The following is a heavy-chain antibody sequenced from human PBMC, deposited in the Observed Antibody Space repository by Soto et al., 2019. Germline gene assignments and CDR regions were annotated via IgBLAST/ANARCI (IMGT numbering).Heavy chain of an antibody. V-gene: IGHV3-23*01. D-gene: IGHD6-13*01. CDR3: VVAAAGGYYYYMDV. CDR2: ISGSGGST. CDR1: GFTFSSYA. J-gene: IGHJ6*03. Sequence: GGSLRLSCAASGFTFSSYAMSWVRQAPGKGLEWVSAISGSGGSTYYADSVKGRFTISRDNSKNTLYLQMNSLRAEDTAVYYCVVAAAGGYYYYMDVWGKGTTVTVSS.